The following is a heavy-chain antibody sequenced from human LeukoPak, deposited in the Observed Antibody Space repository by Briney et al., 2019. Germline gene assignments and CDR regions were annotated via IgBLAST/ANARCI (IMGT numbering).Heavy chain of an antibody. V-gene: IGHV3-23*01. CDR3: ARAMTSSTYYFDS. CDR1: GFTFRSYA. Sequence: GGSLRLSCAASGFTFRSYAMTWVRQAPGKGLEWVSVISLNDGSTYYEDSVRGRFTISRDNSKNTLFLQMNGLRAEDTAVYYCARAMTSSTYYFDSWGQGTLVTVSS. CDR2: ISLNDGST. D-gene: IGHD3-9*01. J-gene: IGHJ4*02.